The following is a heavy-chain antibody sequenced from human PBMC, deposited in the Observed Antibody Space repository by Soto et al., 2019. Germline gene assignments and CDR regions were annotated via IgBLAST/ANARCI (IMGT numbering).Heavy chain of an antibody. V-gene: IGHV3-7*03. CDR1: GFSFRGYW. D-gene: IGHD5-12*01. J-gene: IGHJ4*02. CDR2: IKQDGTEK. CDR3: ARVIGYDWHFDL. Sequence: EVQLVASGGGLVQPGGSLRLSCAASGFSFRGYWMSWVRQAPGKGLEWVANIKQDGTEKFYVDSVKGRFTISRDNAENSLHLQMGSLRVEDTAMYYRARVIGYDWHFDLWGLGTLVTVSS.